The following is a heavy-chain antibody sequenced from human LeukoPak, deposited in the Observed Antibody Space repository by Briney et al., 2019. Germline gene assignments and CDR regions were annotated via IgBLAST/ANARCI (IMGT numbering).Heavy chain of an antibody. CDR2: INHDGSGT. CDR3: TTAFEF. D-gene: IGHD3-3*02. V-gene: IGHV3-74*01. Sequence: GGSLRLSCTASGFNIGNSWMHWVRQAPGKGLVWVSRINHDGSGTSYADSVKGRFTISRDSAKKTLYLQMDSLRDEDTAVYYCTTAFEFWGQGTLVTVSS. J-gene: IGHJ4*02. CDR1: GFNIGNSW.